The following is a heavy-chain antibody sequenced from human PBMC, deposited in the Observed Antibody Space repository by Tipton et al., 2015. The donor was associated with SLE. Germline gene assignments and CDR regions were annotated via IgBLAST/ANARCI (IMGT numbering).Heavy chain of an antibody. V-gene: IGHV3-48*03. CDR3: AREEAVAFDI. Sequence: SLRLSCAASGFTFSSYEMNWVRQAPGKGLEWVSYIRSSGSTIYYADSVKGRFTISRDNAKNSLYLQMNSLRAEDTAVYYCAREEAVAFDIWGQGTMVTVSS. CDR1: GFTFSSYE. CDR2: IRSSGSTI. J-gene: IGHJ3*02.